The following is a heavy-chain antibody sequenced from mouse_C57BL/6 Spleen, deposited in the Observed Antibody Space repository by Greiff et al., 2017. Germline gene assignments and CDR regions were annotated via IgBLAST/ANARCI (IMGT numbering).Heavy chain of an antibody. J-gene: IGHJ4*01. CDR3: ARGDPYYYAMDY. CDR1: GFTFSDYY. V-gene: IGHV5-16*01. D-gene: IGHD3-3*01. Sequence: EVQGVASEGGLVQPGSSMKLSCTASGFTFSDYYMAWVRQVPDKGLEWVANFNYDGSSTYYLDSLKSRFIISRDNAKNILYLQMNSLKSEDTATYYCARGDPYYYAMDYWGQGTSVTVSS. CDR2: FNYDGSST.